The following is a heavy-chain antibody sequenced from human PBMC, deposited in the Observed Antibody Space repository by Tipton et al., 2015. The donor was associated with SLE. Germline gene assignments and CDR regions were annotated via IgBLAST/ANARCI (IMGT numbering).Heavy chain of an antibody. CDR2: IYGGGKT. CDR1: GFTVSRNY. J-gene: IGHJ1*01. Sequence: VQLVQSGGGLVQPGGSLRLSCAASGFTVSRNYMTWVRQAPGKGLEWVSVIYGGGKTYYADSVRGRFTISRDNLQNTMYLQMNNLRAEDTAVYYCATLFSDSNTWFEYFQFWSQGTLVAVSS. CDR3: ATLFSDSNTWFEYFQF. V-gene: IGHV3-53*04. D-gene: IGHD3-10*01.